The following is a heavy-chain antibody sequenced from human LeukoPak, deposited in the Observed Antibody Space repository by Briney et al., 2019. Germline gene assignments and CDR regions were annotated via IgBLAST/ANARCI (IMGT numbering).Heavy chain of an antibody. J-gene: IGHJ3*02. D-gene: IGHD3-10*01. CDR2: IYYSGST. CDR3: ARGRSPQAPLPDAFDI. V-gene: IGHV4-59*01. CDR1: GGSISSYY. Sequence: PSETLSLTCTVSGGSISSYYGSWIRQPPGKGLEWIGYIYYSGSTNYNPSLKSRVTISVDTPKNQFSLKLSSVTAADTAVYYCARGRSPQAPLPDAFDIWGRGTMVTVSS.